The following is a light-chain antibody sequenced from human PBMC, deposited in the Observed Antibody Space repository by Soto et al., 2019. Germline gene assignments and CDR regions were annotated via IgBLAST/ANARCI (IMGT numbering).Light chain of an antibody. J-gene: IGKJ2*01. CDR2: AAS. CDR3: QQSYSTPYT. Sequence: DIQMTQSPSSLSASLGDRVTITCRASQSISSYLNWYQQKPGKAPKLLIYAASSLQSGVPSRFSGSGSGTDLTLTISSLQPEDFATYYCQQSYSTPYTFGQGTKVDIX. CDR1: QSISSY. V-gene: IGKV1-39*01.